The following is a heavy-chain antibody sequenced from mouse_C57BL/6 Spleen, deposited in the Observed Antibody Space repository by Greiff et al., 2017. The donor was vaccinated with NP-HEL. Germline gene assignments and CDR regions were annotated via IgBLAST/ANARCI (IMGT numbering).Heavy chain of an antibody. V-gene: IGHV5-9-1*02. Sequence: EVKLTESGEGLVKPGGSLKLSCAASGFTFSSYAMSWVRQTPEKRLEWVADISSGGVYIYYADTVKGRFTITIDNARNTLYLQMSSLTSEDTAVSYCSRDGITTVVAPADDWGTGTTVTVSS. CDR1: GFTFSSYA. CDR2: ISSGGVYI. D-gene: IGHD1-1*01. CDR3: SRDGITTVVAPADD. J-gene: IGHJ1*03.